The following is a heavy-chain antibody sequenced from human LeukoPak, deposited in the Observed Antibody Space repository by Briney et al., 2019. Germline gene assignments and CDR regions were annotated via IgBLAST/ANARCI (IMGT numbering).Heavy chain of an antibody. CDR2: INSDGTST. CDR3: ARDTGYSNYDY. J-gene: IGHJ4*02. Sequence: GGSLRLSRAASGFTFMTYWMHWVRQAPGKGLAWVSRINSDGTSTTYADSVKGRFTISRDNAKNTLYLQMNTLRADDSAMYYCARDTGYSNYDYWGQGTLVTVSS. CDR1: GFTFMTYW. V-gene: IGHV3-74*01. D-gene: IGHD4-4*01.